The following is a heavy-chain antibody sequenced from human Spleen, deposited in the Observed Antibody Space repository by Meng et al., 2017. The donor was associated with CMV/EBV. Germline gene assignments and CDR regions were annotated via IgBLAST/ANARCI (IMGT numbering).Heavy chain of an antibody. D-gene: IGHD3-10*01. Sequence: GESLKISCAASGFTFSSYWMSWVRQAPGKGLEWVANINEDGSERHYVDSVRGRFTISRDNAKNSLYLQMNSLRVEDTAVYYCVKLFDYWGQGTLVTVS. CDR3: VKLFDY. V-gene: IGHV3-7*01. CDR2: INEDGSER. J-gene: IGHJ4*02. CDR1: GFTFSSYW.